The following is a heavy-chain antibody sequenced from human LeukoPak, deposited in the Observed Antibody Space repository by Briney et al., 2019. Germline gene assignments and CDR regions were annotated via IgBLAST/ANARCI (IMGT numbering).Heavy chain of an antibody. Sequence: GGSLRLSCAASGFTFSSYGMHWVRQAPGKGLEWVAFIWHDGSNKYYADSVKGRFTISRDNSKNTLYLQMNSLRAEDTAVYYCAKGVGATMISYNCMDVWGKGSTVTVSS. CDR3: AKGVGATMISYNCMDV. J-gene: IGHJ6*03. V-gene: IGHV3-30*02. D-gene: IGHD1-26*01. CDR2: IWHDGSNK. CDR1: GFTFSSYG.